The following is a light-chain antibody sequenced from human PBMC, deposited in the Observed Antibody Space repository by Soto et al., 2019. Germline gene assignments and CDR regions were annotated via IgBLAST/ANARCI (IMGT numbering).Light chain of an antibody. V-gene: IGLV1-40*01. CDR3: CSDTTRGTYV. CDR2: EVD. J-gene: IGLJ1*01. CDR1: NSNIGAGYA. Sequence: QLVLTQPPSVTGAPGQRVTISCTGSNSNIGAGYAVHWYQHHPGKAPKFILYEVDHRPSGVSDRFSGSQSGDTASLTISGLQAGDEAEYYCCSDTTRGTYVFGSGTKLTVL.